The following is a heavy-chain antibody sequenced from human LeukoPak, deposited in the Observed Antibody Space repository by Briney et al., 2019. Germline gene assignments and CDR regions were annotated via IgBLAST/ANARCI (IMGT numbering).Heavy chain of an antibody. Sequence: GASVKVSCKATGGIFTSYAFSWVRQAPGQALEWMGGIIPILGKASYAQKFQGRVTITADESTSTAYMELSSLRSEDTAVYYCATGDSIAVAVEYFHHWGQGTLVTVSS. CDR2: IIPILGKA. V-gene: IGHV1-69*10. CDR1: GGIFTSYA. D-gene: IGHD6-19*01. CDR3: ATGDSIAVAVEYFHH. J-gene: IGHJ1*01.